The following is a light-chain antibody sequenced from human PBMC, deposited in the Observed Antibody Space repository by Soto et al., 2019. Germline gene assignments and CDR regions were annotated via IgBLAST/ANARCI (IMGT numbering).Light chain of an antibody. CDR2: QVS. V-gene: IGKV2-30*01. J-gene: IGKJ1*01. Sequence: DVVMTQSPLSLSVTLGQPASISCRSSQGLVYSDGNTFLNWFHQRPGQSPRRLIYQVSNRDSGVPDSFSGSGSGTAYTLTISRVEAADVGIYYFVQGTHGPWTFGQGTKVEIK. CDR1: QGLVYSDGNTF. CDR3: VQGTHGPWT.